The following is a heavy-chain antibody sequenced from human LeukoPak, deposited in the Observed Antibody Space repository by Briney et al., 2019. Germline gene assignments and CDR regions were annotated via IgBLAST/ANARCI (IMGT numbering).Heavy chain of an antibody. Sequence: PGGSLRLSCAASGFTFDDYAMHWVRQAPGKGLEWVSGISWNSGSIGYADSVKGRFTISRDNAKNSLYLQMNSLRAEDTAVYYCAKDRGGDAGYSYGLVDNWGQGTLVTVSS. J-gene: IGHJ4*02. CDR1: GFTFDDYA. D-gene: IGHD5-18*01. CDR2: ISWNSGSI. V-gene: IGHV3-9*01. CDR3: AKDRGGDAGYSYGLVDN.